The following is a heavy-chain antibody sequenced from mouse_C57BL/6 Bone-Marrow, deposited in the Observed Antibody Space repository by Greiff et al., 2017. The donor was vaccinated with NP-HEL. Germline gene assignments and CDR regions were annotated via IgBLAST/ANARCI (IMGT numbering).Heavy chain of an antibody. CDR1: GYTFTSYW. D-gene: IGHD1-1*01. Sequence: VQLQQPGAELVKPGASVKLSCMASGYTFTSYWMHWVKQRPGQGLEWIGMIHPNSGSTNYNEKFKSKATLTVDKSSSTAYMQLSSLTSEDSAVYYCAREDYYYGSSPYWYFDVWGTGTTVTVSS. V-gene: IGHV1-64*01. CDR2: IHPNSGST. J-gene: IGHJ1*03. CDR3: AREDYYYGSSPYWYFDV.